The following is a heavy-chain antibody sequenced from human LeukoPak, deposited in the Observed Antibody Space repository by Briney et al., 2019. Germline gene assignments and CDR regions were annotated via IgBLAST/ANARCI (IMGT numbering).Heavy chain of an antibody. V-gene: IGHV3-48*01. CDR3: ARGMTTVTSDWFDP. CDR2: ISSSSSTI. D-gene: IGHD4-17*01. J-gene: IGHJ5*02. CDR1: GFTFSDYE. Sequence: PGGSLRLSCAASGFTFSDYEMNWVRQAPGKGLEWLSYISSSSSTIYYADSVKGRFTISRDNAKNSLYLQMNSLRAEDTAVYYCARGMTTVTSDWFDPWGQGTLVTVSS.